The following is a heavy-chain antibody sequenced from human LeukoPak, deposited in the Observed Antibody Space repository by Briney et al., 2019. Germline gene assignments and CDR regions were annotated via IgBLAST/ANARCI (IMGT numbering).Heavy chain of an antibody. CDR2: IIPIFGTA. CDR1: GGTSSSYA. CDR3: AREGQQLVPWYYYGMDV. Sequence: SVKVSCTASGGTSSSYAISWVRQAPGQGLEWMGGIIPIFGTANYAQKFQGRVTITADESTSTAYMELSSLRSEDTAVYYCAREGQQLVPWYYYGMDVWGQGTTATVSS. D-gene: IGHD6-13*01. V-gene: IGHV1-69*13. J-gene: IGHJ6*02.